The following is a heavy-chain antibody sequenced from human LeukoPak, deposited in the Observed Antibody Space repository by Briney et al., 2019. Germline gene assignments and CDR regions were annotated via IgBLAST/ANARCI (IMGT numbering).Heavy chain of an antibody. Sequence: GGSLRLSCAASGFTFSSYWMHWVRQAPGKGLVWVSRINSDGSSSSYADSVKGRFTISRDNAKNTLYLQMNSLRAEDTAVYYCARGYSGSYRIDYWGQGTLVTVSS. CDR2: INSDGSSS. D-gene: IGHD1-26*01. CDR1: GFTFSSYW. J-gene: IGHJ4*02. V-gene: IGHV3-74*01. CDR3: ARGYSGSYRIDY.